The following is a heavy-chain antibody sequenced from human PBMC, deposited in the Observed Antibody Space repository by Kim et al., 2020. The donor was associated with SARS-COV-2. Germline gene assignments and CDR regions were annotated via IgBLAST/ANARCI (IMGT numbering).Heavy chain of an antibody. D-gene: IGHD3-10*01. CDR2: IYASGIT. J-gene: IGHJ6*02. CDR3: ARGPYGSDYGMDV. CDR1: GGSISTYY. Sequence: SETLSLTYTVSGGSISTYYWSWIRQPAGKGLEWVGRIYASGITNYNPSLKSRLIMSIDTSKNQLSLKLNSVTAADTAVFYCARGPYGSDYGMDVWGQGTTVTVSS. V-gene: IGHV4-4*07.